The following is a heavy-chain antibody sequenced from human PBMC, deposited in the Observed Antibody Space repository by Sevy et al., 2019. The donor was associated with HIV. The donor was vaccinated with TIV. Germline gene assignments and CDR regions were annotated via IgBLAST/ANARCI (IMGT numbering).Heavy chain of an antibody. CDR1: GYTFTGYY. CDR2: INPNSGGT. J-gene: IGHJ4*02. CDR3: ARDWSPEWLLYLDY. Sequence: ASVKVSCKASGYTFTGYYMHWVRQAPGQGLEWMGRINPNSGGTNYVQKFQGRVTMTRDTSISTAYMELSRLRSDDTAVYYCARDWSPEWLLYLDYWGQGTLVTVSS. D-gene: IGHD3-3*01. V-gene: IGHV1-2*06.